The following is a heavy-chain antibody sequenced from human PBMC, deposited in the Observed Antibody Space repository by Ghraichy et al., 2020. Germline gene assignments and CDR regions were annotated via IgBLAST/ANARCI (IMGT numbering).Heavy chain of an antibody. V-gene: IGHV3-23*01. CDR1: GFTFSSYA. CDR3: ARAYCGGDCIGYYFDY. CDR2: ISGSGGST. J-gene: IGHJ4*02. D-gene: IGHD2-21*02. Sequence: GGSLRLSCAASGFTFSSYAMSWVRQAPGKGLEWVSAISGSGGSTYYADSVKGRFTISRDKSKNTLYLQMNSLRAEDTAVYYCARAYCGGDCIGYYFDYWGQGTLVTVSS.